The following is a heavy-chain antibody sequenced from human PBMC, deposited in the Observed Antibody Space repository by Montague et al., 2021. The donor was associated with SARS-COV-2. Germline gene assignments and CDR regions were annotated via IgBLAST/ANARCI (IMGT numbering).Heavy chain of an antibody. CDR3: ARGPRSLRGRYNWFDA. CDR1: GGSFSGYY. D-gene: IGHD2-15*01. J-gene: IGHJ5*01. V-gene: IGHV4-34*01. CDR2: INHSGTT. Sequence: SETLSLTCAVYGGSFSGYYWSWIRQPPGKGLEWIGEINHSGTTNYNPSLKSRVTISADTSKNQFSLKLSSVTAADTAVYYCARGPRSLRGRYNWFDAWGQGTLVTVSS.